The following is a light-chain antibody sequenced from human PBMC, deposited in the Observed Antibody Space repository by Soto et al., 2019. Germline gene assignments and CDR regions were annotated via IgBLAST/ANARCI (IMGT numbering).Light chain of an antibody. CDR3: SSHTSSSTYV. V-gene: IGLV2-18*02. Sequence: QSALTQPPSVSGSPGQSVAISCTGTSSDVGNSNGVSWYHQPPGTAPKLMIYDVNNRPSGVPDRFSGSKSGNTASLTISGLQAEDEGDYYCSSHTSSSTYVFGTGTKLTVL. J-gene: IGLJ1*01. CDR1: SSDVGNSNG. CDR2: DVN.